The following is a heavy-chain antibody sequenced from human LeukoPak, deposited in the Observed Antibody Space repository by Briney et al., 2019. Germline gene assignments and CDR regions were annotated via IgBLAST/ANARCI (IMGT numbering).Heavy chain of an antibody. CDR3: AKCTGDYYTIDY. J-gene: IGHJ4*02. CDR2: ISGSGGST. Sequence: PGGSLRLSCAASGFRFSTYDMSWVRQAPGKGLEWVSAISGSGGSTYYADSVKGRFTISRDNSKNSLYLQMNSLRAEDTAVYYCAKCTGDYYTIDYWGQGTLDTLFS. V-gene: IGHV3-23*01. CDR1: GFRFSTYD. D-gene: IGHD2-21*02.